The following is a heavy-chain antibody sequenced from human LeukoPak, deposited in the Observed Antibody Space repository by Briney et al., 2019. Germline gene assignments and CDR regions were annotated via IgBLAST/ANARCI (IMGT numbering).Heavy chain of an antibody. V-gene: IGHV1-46*01. CDR1: GYTFTSYY. Sequence: ASVKVSCKASGYTFTSYYMHWVRQAPGQGLEWMGIINTSGGSTSYAQKFQGRVTMTRDTSTSTAYMELRSLRSDDTAVYYCARDDIAAAGTAGHPWGQGTLVTVSS. CDR2: INTSGGST. J-gene: IGHJ5*02. CDR3: ARDDIAAAGTAGHP. D-gene: IGHD6-13*01.